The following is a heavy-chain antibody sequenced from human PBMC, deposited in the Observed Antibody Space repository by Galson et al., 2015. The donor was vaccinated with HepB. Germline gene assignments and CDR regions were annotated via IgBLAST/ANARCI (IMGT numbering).Heavy chain of an antibody. Sequence: SLRLSCAASGFTFSDYGMHWVRQAPGKGLEWLAVIWYDGSNKYYADSLKGRLTISRDNSKNTLYLQMNSLSAEDTAVYYCAREGMTAVTNFDYWGQGTLVTVSS. CDR3: AREGMTAVTNFDY. J-gene: IGHJ4*02. D-gene: IGHD4-17*01. CDR2: IWYDGSNK. CDR1: GFTFSDYG. V-gene: IGHV3-33*01.